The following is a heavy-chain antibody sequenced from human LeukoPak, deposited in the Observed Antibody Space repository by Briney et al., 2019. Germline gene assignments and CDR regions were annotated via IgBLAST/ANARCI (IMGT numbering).Heavy chain of an antibody. D-gene: IGHD1-1*01. CDR2: IYHSGST. V-gene: IGHV4-30-2*01. J-gene: IGHJ5*02. CDR3: ARGTERASWFDP. Sequence: SETLSLTCAVSGGSISSGGYSWSWIRQPPEKGLEWIGYIYHSGSTYYSPSLKSRVTISVDRSKNQFSLKLSSVTAADTAVYYCARGTERASWFDPWGQGTLVTVSS. CDR1: GGSISSGGYS.